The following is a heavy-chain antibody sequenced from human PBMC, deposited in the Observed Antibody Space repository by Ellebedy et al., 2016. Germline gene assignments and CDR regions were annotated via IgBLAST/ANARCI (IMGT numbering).Heavy chain of an antibody. CDR3: ARGKGLRGHYYYYYGMDV. Sequence: SETLSLXXTVSGGSISSYYWSWIRQPPGKGLEWIGYIYYSGSTNYNPSLKSRVTISVDTSKNQFSLKLSSVTAADTAVYYCARGKGLRGHYYYYYGMDVWGQGTTVTVSS. CDR2: IYYSGST. V-gene: IGHV4-59*12. CDR1: GGSISSYY. J-gene: IGHJ6*02. D-gene: IGHD4-17*01.